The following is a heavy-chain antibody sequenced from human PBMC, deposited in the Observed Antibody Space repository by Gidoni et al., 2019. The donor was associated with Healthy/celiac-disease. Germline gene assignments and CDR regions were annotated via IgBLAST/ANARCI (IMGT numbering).Heavy chain of an antibody. CDR1: GFPFSSYW. CDR2: INSDGSST. D-gene: IGHD6-13*01. J-gene: IGHJ4*02. V-gene: IGHV3-74*01. Sequence: EVQLVESGGGLVQPGGSLRLSCSASGFPFSSYWMHWVRQAPGKGLVWVSRINSDGSSTSYADSVKGRFTISRDNAKNTLYLQMNSLRAEDTAVYYCARDHNSSPTIDYWGQGTLVTVSS. CDR3: ARDHNSSPTIDY.